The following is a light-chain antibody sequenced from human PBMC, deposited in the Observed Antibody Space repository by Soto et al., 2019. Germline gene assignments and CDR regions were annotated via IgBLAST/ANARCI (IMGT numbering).Light chain of an antibody. CDR3: QQSYS. V-gene: IGKV1-39*01. J-gene: IGKJ1*01. CDR2: AAS. Sequence: DIQMTQSPSSLSASVGDRVTITCRASQSISSYLNWYQQKPGKAPKLLIYAASSLQSGVPSRFSGSGSGTDFTLTISNLQPEDFATYYCQQSYSFGQGTKVEIK. CDR1: QSISSY.